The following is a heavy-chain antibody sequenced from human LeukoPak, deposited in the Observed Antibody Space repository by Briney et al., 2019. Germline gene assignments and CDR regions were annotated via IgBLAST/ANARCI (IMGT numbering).Heavy chain of an antibody. CDR3: ARDLNYYGSGSYGD. J-gene: IGHJ4*02. CDR2: INWNGGST. V-gene: IGHV3-20*01. CDR1: GFTFDDYG. D-gene: IGHD3-10*01. Sequence: PGGSLRLSCAASGFTFDDYGMSWVRQAPGKGLEWVSGINWNGGSTGYADSVKGRFTISRDNAKNSLYLQMNSLRAEDTALYHCARDLNYYGSGSYGDWGQGTLVTVSS.